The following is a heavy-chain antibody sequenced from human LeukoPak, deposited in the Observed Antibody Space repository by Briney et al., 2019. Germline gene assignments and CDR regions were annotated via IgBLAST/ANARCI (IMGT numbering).Heavy chain of an antibody. CDR1: GGSISSYY. D-gene: IGHD4-17*01. V-gene: IGHV4-59*01. J-gene: IGHJ5*02. CDR3: ARDSGGHYDYGDYGWFDP. CDR2: IYYSGST. Sequence: SETLSLTCTVSGGSISSYYWSWIRQPPGKGLEWIGYIYYSGSTNYNPSLKSRVTISVDTSKNQFSLKLSSVTAADTAVYYCARDSGGHYDYGDYGWFDPWGQGTLVTVSS.